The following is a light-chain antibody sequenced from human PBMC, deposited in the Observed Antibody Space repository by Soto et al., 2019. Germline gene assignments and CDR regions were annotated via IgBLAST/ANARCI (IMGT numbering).Light chain of an antibody. CDR1: SNDVGAFNY. Sequence: QSVLTQPASVSGFPGQSITISCTGSSNDVGAFNYVSWYRHSPGEAPKVLIRGVSIRPSGVSIRFSASKSANTASLTISGLQAEDEALYYCSSYTTSNTWVFGGGTKVTVL. J-gene: IGLJ3*02. CDR2: GVS. V-gene: IGLV2-14*03. CDR3: SSYTTSNTWV.